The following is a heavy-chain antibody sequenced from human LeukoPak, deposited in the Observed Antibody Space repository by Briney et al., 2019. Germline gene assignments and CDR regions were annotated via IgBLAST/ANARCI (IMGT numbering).Heavy chain of an antibody. CDR2: IYYSGST. Sequence: SETLSLTCTVSGGSISSGDYYWSWIRPPPGQGLEWIGYIYYSGSTYYNPSLKSRVTISVDTSKNQFSLKLSSVTAADTAVYYCARDRAYYYDSSGYYYYYYGMDVWGQGTTVTVSS. CDR1: GGSISSGDYY. D-gene: IGHD3-22*01. J-gene: IGHJ6*02. V-gene: IGHV4-30-4*01. CDR3: ARDRAYYYDSSGYYYYYYGMDV.